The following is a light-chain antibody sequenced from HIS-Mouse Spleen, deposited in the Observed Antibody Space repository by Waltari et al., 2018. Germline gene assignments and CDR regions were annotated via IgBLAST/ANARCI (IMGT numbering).Light chain of an antibody. CDR1: ALPKKY. Sequence: SHGPTPPPPGAVSPGTTARNTCPGDALPKKYAYWYQQKSGQAPVLVIYEDSKRPSGIPERFSGSSSGTMATLTISGAQVEDEADYYCYSTDSSGNHRVFGGGTKLTVL. CDR3: YSTDSSGNHRV. V-gene: IGLV3-10*01. CDR2: EDS. J-gene: IGLJ2*01.